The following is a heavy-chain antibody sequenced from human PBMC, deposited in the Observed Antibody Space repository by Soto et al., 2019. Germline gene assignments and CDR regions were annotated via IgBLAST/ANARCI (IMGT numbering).Heavy chain of an antibody. V-gene: IGHV4-39*01. Sequence: QLQLQESGPGLVKPSETLSLTCTVSGGSISSSSYYWGWIRQPPGKGLEWIGSINYSGSTYYNPSLQRRVSISVDTSKNQFSLKLSSVTAADTAVYYCARHFLGRPEKCPVGSCFRSGWFDPWGQGTLVTVSS. J-gene: IGHJ5*02. CDR2: INYSGST. CDR1: GGSISSSSYY. D-gene: IGHD2-15*01. CDR3: ARHFLGRPEKCPVGSCFRSGWFDP.